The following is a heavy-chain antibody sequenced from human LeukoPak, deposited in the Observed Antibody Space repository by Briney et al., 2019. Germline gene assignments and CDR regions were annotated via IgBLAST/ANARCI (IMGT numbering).Heavy chain of an antibody. CDR2: IYSTAST. J-gene: IGHJ5*02. V-gene: IGHV4-59*01. CDR1: GGSISGYH. CDR3: ARVRTTVTTWDNRFDP. Sequence: SETLSLTCSVSGGSISGYHWSWIRQPPGKGLEWIGYIYSTASTNYNPSLKSPITISVDTSKNQFSLKLSSVTAADTAVYYCARVRTTVTTWDNRFDPWGQGTLVTVSS. D-gene: IGHD4-17*01.